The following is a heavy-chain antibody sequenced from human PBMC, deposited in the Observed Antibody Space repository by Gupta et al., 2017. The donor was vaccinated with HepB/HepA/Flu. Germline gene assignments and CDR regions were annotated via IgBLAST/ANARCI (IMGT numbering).Heavy chain of an antibody. CDR1: GFTFSSYA. Sequence: PGGSLRLSCEASGFTFSSYAMSWVRQAPGKGLEWVSGISGSGATTYYADSVKGRFTIFRDNSNNTLYLQMNSPRGEDTAVYYCAKDITSSSSCYAFDHRGQGTLVTVSS. CDR2: ISGSGATT. CDR3: AKDITSSSSCYAFDH. J-gene: IGHJ4*02. V-gene: IGHV3-23*01. D-gene: IGHD2-2*01.